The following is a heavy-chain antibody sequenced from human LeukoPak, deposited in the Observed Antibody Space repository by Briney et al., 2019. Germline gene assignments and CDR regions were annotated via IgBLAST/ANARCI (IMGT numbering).Heavy chain of an antibody. CDR3: VSGDYGNY. CDR2: VNSDGSST. D-gene: IGHD4-17*01. V-gene: IGHV3-74*01. Sequence: GGSLRLSCAASGFTFSSFSMNWVRQAPGKGLVWVSRVNSDGSSTNYADSVEGRFTVSRDNAKNTLFLQMNSLRVEDTALYYCVSGDYGNYWGQGTLVTVSS. CDR1: GFTFSSFS. J-gene: IGHJ4*02.